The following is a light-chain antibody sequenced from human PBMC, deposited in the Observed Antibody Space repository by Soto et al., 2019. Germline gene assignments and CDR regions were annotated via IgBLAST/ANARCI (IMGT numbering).Light chain of an antibody. CDR1: QSVSSSY. Sequence: ESVLTQSPGTLSLSPLEIATLPCRASQSVSSSYLAWYQQKPGQAPRLLIYGASSRATGIPDRFSGSGAGTDFTLTISSLEPEDSATYYCQQRRSSLTFGGGTKVDI. J-gene: IGKJ4*01. V-gene: IGKV3D-20*02. CDR3: QQRRSSLT. CDR2: GAS.